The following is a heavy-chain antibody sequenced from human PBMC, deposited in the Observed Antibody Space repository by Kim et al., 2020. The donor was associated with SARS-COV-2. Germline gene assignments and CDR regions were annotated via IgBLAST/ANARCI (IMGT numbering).Heavy chain of an antibody. D-gene: IGHD3-22*01. V-gene: IGHV3-15*01. J-gene: IGHJ4*02. Sequence: TDYAAPVKGRFTISRDDSKNTLYLQMNSLKTEDTAVYYCTTDDSSGSIDYWGQGTLVTVSS. CDR2: T. CDR3: TTDDSSGSIDY.